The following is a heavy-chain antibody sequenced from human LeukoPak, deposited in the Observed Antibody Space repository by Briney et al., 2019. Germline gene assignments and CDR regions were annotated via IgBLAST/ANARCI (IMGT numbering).Heavy chain of an antibody. J-gene: IGHJ5*02. CDR1: GFTVSSNY. CDR2: ISYDGSNK. CDR3: ARGYCSSTSCWFDP. Sequence: GGSLRLSCAASGFTVSSNYMSWVRQAPGKGLEWVAVISYDGSNKYYADSVKGRFTISRDNSKNTLYLQMNSLRAEDTAVYYCARGYCSSTSCWFDPWGQGTLVTVSS. D-gene: IGHD2-2*01. V-gene: IGHV3-30-3*01.